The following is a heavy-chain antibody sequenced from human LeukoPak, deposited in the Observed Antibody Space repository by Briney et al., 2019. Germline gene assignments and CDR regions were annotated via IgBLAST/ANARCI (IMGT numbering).Heavy chain of an antibody. V-gene: IGHV4-39*07. J-gene: IGHJ4*02. CDR2: IYYSGST. Sequence: SETLPLTCTVSGGSISSSYYYWGWIRQPPGKGLEWIGSIYYSGSTYYNPSLKSRVTISVDTSKSQFSLKLNSVTAADTAVYYCARSGGYSSPQNYWGQGTLVTVSS. CDR1: GGSISSSYYY. D-gene: IGHD6-19*01. CDR3: ARSGGYSSPQNY.